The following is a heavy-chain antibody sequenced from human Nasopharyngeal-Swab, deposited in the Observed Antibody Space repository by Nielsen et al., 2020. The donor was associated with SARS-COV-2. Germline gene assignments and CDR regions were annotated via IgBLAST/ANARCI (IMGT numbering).Heavy chain of an antibody. CDR2: MNPKSGNT. CDR3: ARLGASSRMGTMIVVALYYFDY. J-gene: IGHJ4*02. CDR1: GYTFTSYD. V-gene: IGHV1-8*01. D-gene: IGHD3-22*01. Sequence: ASVKVSCKASGYTFTSYDINWVRQATGQGLEWMGWMNPKSGNTGYAQKFQGRVTMTRNTSISTAYMELSSLRSEDTAVYYCARLGASSRMGTMIVVALYYFDYWGQGTLVTVSS.